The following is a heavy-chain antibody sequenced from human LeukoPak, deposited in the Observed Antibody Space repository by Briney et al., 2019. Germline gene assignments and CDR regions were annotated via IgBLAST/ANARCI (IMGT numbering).Heavy chain of an antibody. CDR2: IIPILGTS. CDR1: GGTFSNYA. Sequence: ASVKVSCKTSGGTFSNYAISWVRHAPGQGLEWVGGIIPILGTSNSAEKFQGRLTVTTDEFTGTAYMELSTLRSEDTAVYYCATDLADATYGFDIWGQGTMVTVSS. CDR3: ATDLADATYGFDI. D-gene: IGHD6-13*01. J-gene: IGHJ3*02. V-gene: IGHV1-69*05.